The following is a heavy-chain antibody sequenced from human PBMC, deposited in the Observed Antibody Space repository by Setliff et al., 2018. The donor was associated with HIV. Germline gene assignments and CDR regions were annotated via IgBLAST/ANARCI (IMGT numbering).Heavy chain of an antibody. CDR3: VRAPAFRDGWYLSHGAFDV. Sequence: SETLSLTCSVSDFSVTTGGYYWGWIRQPPGRELQWIGSISSSGNTYYHPSLKSRVTLTLDTSRNHFSLNLTSLTAADTALYHCVRAPAFRDGWYLSHGAFDVWGQGTTVTVSS. D-gene: IGHD6-19*01. J-gene: IGHJ6*02. CDR1: DFSVTTGGYY. V-gene: IGHV4-39*02. CDR2: ISSSGNT.